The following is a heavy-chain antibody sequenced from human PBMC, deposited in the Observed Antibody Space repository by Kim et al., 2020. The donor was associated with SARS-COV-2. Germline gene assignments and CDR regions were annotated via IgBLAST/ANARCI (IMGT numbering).Heavy chain of an antibody. CDR2: INHSGST. J-gene: IGHJ3*02. CDR3: ARGLVSGRRNAFDI. CDR1: GGSFSGYY. V-gene: IGHV4-34*01. D-gene: IGHD3-10*01. Sequence: SETLSLTCAVYGGSFSGYYWSWIRQPPGKGLEWIGEINHSGSTNYNPSLKSRVTISVDTSKNQFSLKLSSVTAADTAVYYCARGLVSGRRNAFDIWGQGTMVTVSS.